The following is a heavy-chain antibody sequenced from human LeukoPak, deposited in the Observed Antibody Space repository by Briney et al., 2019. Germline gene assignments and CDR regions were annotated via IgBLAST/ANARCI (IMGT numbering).Heavy chain of an antibody. D-gene: IGHD1-1*01. Sequence: KPSETLSLTCTVSGGSISYLYWSWVRQPPGKGLEWIGYIFYSGSTKYNPSLKNRVTISLDTSKNQISLKLSSVTAADTAVYYCARDLELERDRWNYFESWGQGTLVTVSS. V-gene: IGHV4-59*11. J-gene: IGHJ4*02. CDR3: ARDLELERDRWNYFES. CDR2: IFYSGST. CDR1: GGSISYLY.